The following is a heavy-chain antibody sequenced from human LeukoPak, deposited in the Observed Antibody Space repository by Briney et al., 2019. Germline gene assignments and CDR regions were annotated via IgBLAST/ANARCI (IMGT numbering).Heavy chain of an antibody. CDR3: ARAPYYYYMDV. CDR2: IYTSGST. Sequence: SETLSLTRTVSGGSISSGSYYWTWIRQPAGKGLEWIGRIYTSGSTNYNPSLKSRVTISVDTSKSQFSLKLSSVTAADTAVYYCARAPYYYYMDVWGKGTTVTVSS. J-gene: IGHJ6*03. CDR1: GGSISSGSYY. V-gene: IGHV4-61*02.